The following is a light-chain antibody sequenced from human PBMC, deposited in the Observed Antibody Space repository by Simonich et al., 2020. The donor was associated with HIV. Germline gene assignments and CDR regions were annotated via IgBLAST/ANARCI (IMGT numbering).Light chain of an antibody. V-gene: IGKV1-5*03. J-gene: IGKJ1*01. CDR1: QSISSW. CDR2: KAS. CDR3: QQYNSYSQM. Sequence: DIQMTQSPSTLSASVGDRGTITCRASQSISSWLAWYQQKPGKAPKLLIYKASSLESGVPSRFSGSGSGTEFTLTISSLQPDDFATYYCQQYNSYSQMFGQGTRVEIK.